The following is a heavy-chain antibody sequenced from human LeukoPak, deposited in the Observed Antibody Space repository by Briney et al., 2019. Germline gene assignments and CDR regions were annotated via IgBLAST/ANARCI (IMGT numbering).Heavy chain of an antibody. CDR2: IWYDGSNK. CDR1: GFTFSSSG. V-gene: IGHV3-33*01. CDR3: ARDNDSSGYSTGTVDY. Sequence: GGSLRLSCAASGFTFSSSGMPWVRQAPGKGLEWVAVIWYDGSNKYYADSGKGRFTISRDNSKNTLYLQMNSLRAEDTAVYYCARDNDSSGYSTGTVDYCGQGTLVTVSS. D-gene: IGHD3-22*01. J-gene: IGHJ4*02.